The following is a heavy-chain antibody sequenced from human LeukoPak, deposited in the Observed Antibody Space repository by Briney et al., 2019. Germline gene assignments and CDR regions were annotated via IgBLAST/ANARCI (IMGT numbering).Heavy chain of an antibody. D-gene: IGHD3-10*01. CDR2: IRYDGSNK. V-gene: IGHV3-30*02. Sequence: PGGSLRLSCAASGFTFSNYGMHWVRQAPGKGLEWVSFIRYDGSNKYYADSVKGRFTISRDNSKNTLYLQMNSLGAEDTAVYYCAKAYGSGSYYPYYYYYYMDVWGKGTTVTVSS. CDR3: AKAYGSGSYYPYYYYYYMDV. CDR1: GFTFSNYG. J-gene: IGHJ6*03.